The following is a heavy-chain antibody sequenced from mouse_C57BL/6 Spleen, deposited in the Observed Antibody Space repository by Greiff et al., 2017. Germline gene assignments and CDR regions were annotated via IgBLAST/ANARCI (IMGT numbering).Heavy chain of an antibody. D-gene: IGHD2-2*01. Sequence: QVQLQQPGPELVKPGASVKLSCKASGYTFTSYWMHWVKQRPGQGLEWIGNINPSNGGTNYNEKFKSKATLTVDKSSSTAYMQVSSLTSEDSAVYYCARSRGYDGAWFAYWGQGTLVTVSA. V-gene: IGHV1-53*01. CDR1: GYTFTSYW. J-gene: IGHJ3*01. CDR3: ARSRGYDGAWFAY. CDR2: INPSNGGT.